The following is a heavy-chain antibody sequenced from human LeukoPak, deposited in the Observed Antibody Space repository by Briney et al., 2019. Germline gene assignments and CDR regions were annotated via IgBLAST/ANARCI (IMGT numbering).Heavy chain of an antibody. J-gene: IGHJ3*02. V-gene: IGHV3-74*01. Sequence: GGSLRLSCAASEFSFSTYWMHWVRQAPGKGLVWVSRINSAETSITYADSVKGRFTISRDNAKNTLYLQMNSLRVEDTAVYYCARDADFYGLVAFDIWGRGTMVTVSS. CDR3: ARDADFYGLVAFDI. CDR2: INSAETSI. CDR1: EFSFSTYW. D-gene: IGHD3-3*01.